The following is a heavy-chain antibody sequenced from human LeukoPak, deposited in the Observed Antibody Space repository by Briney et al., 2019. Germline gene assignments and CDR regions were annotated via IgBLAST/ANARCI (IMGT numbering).Heavy chain of an antibody. CDR1: GGSISSYY. D-gene: IGHD3-9*01. V-gene: IGHV4-4*07. CDR2: TYTRGST. Sequence: SETLSLTCTVSGGSISSYYWSWMRQPAGKGLEGMGRTYTRGSTNYNPSLQSRVTMSVDTSKNQFSLKLSSVTAADTAVYYCASSPRKYDILTGYYIHEYFDYWGQGTLVTVSS. J-gene: IGHJ4*02. CDR3: ASSPRKYDILTGYYIHEYFDY.